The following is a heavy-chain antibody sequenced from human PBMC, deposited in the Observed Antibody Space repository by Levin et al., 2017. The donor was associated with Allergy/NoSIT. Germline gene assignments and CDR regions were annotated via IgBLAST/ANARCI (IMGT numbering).Heavy chain of an antibody. Sequence: ASVKVSCKASGYTFTSYGISWVRQAPGQGLEWMGWISAYNGNTNYAQKLQGRVTMTTDTSTSTAYMELRSLRSDDTAVYYCARAVGGLYSSSSLFDYWGQGTLVTVSS. J-gene: IGHJ4*02. CDR1: GYTFTSYG. CDR2: ISAYNGNT. D-gene: IGHD6-6*01. CDR3: ARAVGGLYSSSSLFDY. V-gene: IGHV1-18*01.